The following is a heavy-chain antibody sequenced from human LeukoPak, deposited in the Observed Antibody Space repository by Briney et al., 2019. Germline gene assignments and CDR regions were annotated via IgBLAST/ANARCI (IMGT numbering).Heavy chain of an antibody. CDR1: GYTFTGYY. V-gene: IGHV1-2*02. CDR2: INPKSGAT. CDR3: ARDYGDDYFDY. J-gene: IGHJ4*02. Sequence: GASVKVSCKASGYTFTGYYMHWVRQAPGQGLEWMGWINPKSGATNYAQKFQGRVTMTRDTSISTAYMELSRLRFDDTAVYYCARDYGDDYFDYWGQGTLVTVSS. D-gene: IGHD4-17*01.